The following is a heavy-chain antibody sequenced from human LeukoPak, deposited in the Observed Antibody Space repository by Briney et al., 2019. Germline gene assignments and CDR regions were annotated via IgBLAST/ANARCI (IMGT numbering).Heavy chain of an antibody. Sequence: ASETLSLTCAVSGASISSGAYSWSWIRQPPGKGLEWIGYIFHSGSTYYNPSLKSRVTIPVDRSKNQFSLKVNSVTAADTAVYYCARASILEYYYDYWGQGTLVTVSS. V-gene: IGHV4-30-2*01. J-gene: IGHJ4*02. D-gene: IGHD3-3*01. CDR2: IFHSGST. CDR1: GASISSGAYS. CDR3: ARASILEYYYDY.